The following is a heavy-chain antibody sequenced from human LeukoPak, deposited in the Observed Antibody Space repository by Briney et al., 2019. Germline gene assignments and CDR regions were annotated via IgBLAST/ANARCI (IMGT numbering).Heavy chain of an antibody. CDR3: ARESAAVAGRGFDY. J-gene: IGHJ4*02. Sequence: ASETLSLTCTVSGGSISSYYWSWIRQPAGRALEWLGRIFSSGSTNYNASLKSRLTMSVDTSKNQFSLRLTSMTAADTAVYYCARESAAVAGRGFDYWGQGTLVTVSS. V-gene: IGHV4-4*07. CDR2: IFSSGST. D-gene: IGHD6-19*01. CDR1: GGSISSYY.